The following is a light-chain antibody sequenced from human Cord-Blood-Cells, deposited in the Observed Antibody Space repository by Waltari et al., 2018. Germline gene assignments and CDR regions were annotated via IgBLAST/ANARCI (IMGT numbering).Light chain of an antibody. Sequence: DIQMTQSPSSLPASVGDRVTITCRASQSISSYLNWEQQKPGKAPKLLIYAASSLQSGVPSRFSGSGSGTDFTLTISSLQPEDFATYYCQQSYSTPLTFGGGTKVEIK. J-gene: IGKJ4*01. CDR1: QSISSY. CDR2: AAS. CDR3: QQSYSTPLT. V-gene: IGKV1-39*01.